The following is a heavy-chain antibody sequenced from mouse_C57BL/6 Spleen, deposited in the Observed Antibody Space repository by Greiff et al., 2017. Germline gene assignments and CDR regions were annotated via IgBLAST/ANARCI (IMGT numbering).Heavy chain of an antibody. CDR1: GYTFTSYW. CDR3: AMGDYYGYWYFEV. V-gene: IGHV1-61*01. Sequence: QVQLQQPGAELVRPGSSVKLSCKASGYTFTSYWMDWVQQRPGQGLEWIGNIYPSDSETHYNQKFKDKATLTVDKSSSTAYMQLSSLTSEDSAVYCCAMGDYYGYWYFEVWGTGTTVTVSS. D-gene: IGHD1-1*01. CDR2: IYPSDSET. J-gene: IGHJ1*03.